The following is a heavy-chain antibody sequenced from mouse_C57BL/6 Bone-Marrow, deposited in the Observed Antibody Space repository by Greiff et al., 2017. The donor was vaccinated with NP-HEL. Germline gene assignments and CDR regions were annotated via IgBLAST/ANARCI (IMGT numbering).Heavy chain of an antibody. J-gene: IGHJ2*01. Sequence: EVQLQQSGPELVKPGASVKISCKASGYTFTDYYMNWVKQSHGKSLEWIGDINPNNGGTSYNQKFKGKDTLTVDKSSSTAYMELRSLTSEDSAVYYCAREPLITTVVGDYWGQGTTLTVSS. V-gene: IGHV1-26*01. CDR1: GYTFTDYY. CDR3: AREPLITTVVGDY. CDR2: INPNNGGT. D-gene: IGHD1-1*01.